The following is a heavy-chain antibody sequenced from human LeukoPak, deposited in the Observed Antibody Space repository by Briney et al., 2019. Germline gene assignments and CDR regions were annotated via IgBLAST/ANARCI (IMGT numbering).Heavy chain of an antibody. CDR3: ARDTYSNSAFDY. CDR2: ISPSSSYM. D-gene: IGHD4-11*01. Sequence: GGSLRLSCAASGFTFSDYTMNWVRQAPGKGLEWVSSISPSSSYMYYADSVKGRFTISRDNAKNSLSLQMNSLRAEDTAVYYCARDTYSNSAFDYWGQGTLVTVSS. J-gene: IGHJ4*01. CDR1: GFTFSDYT. V-gene: IGHV3-21*01.